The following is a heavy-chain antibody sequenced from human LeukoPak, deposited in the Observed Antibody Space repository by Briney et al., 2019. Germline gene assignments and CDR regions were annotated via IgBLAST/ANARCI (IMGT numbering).Heavy chain of an antibody. D-gene: IGHD2-15*01. CDR2: MGDSGAST. CDR1: AHSTSSSA. CDR3: AKDWYDY. J-gene: IGHJ4*02. V-gene: IGHV3-23*01. Sequence: GGSLRLSSRSSAHSTSSSAMSSGSQAPGKGLEWVATMGDSGASTHYADSVKGRFTTSRDNSKNTLYLQMNSLSVDDTAIYYCAKDWYDYWGQGTLVTVSS.